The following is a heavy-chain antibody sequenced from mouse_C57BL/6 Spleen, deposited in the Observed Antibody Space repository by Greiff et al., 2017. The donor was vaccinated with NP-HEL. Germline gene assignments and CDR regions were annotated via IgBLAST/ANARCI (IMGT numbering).Heavy chain of an antibody. V-gene: IGHV1-20*01. Sequence: EVQLQQSGPELVKPGDSVKISCKASGYSFTGYFMNWVMQSHGKSLEWIGRINPYNGDTFYNQKFKGKATLTVDKSSSTAHMELRSLTSEDSAVYYCARWWDGNYEGFAYWGQGTLVTVSA. D-gene: IGHD2-1*01. CDR1: GYSFTGYF. CDR3: ARWWDGNYEGFAY. J-gene: IGHJ3*01. CDR2: INPYNGDT.